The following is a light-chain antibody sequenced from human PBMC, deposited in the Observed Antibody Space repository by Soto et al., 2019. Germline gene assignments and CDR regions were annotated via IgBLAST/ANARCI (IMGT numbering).Light chain of an antibody. CDR2: RNN. CDR3: AAWDDSLSVV. Sequence: QSVLTQPPSASGTPGQRVTLSCSGSSSNIGSNFVYWYQQLPGTAPKLLIFRNNQRPSGVPDRFSGSKSGTSASLAISGLRSEDEADYYCAAWDDSLSVVFVGGTKLTVL. J-gene: IGLJ2*01. CDR1: SSNIGSNF. V-gene: IGLV1-47*01.